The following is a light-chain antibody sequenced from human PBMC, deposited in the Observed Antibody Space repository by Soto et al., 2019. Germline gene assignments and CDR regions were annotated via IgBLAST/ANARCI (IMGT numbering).Light chain of an antibody. CDR2: EVS. Sequence: QSALTQPASVSGSPGQSITISCTGSSSDVGGYNYVSWYQQHPGKAPKLMISEVSNRPSGVSNRFSGSKSGNTASLTISGLQADDEADYYCSSYTSNSNPYVFGTGTKLTVL. V-gene: IGLV2-14*01. CDR1: SSDVGGYNY. J-gene: IGLJ1*01. CDR3: SSYTSNSNPYV.